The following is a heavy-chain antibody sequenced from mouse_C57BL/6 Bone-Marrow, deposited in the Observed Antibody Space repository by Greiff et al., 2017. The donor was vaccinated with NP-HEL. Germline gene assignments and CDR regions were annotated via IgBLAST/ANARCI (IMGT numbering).Heavy chain of an antibody. J-gene: IGHJ3*01. Sequence: VQLQQSGPVLVKPGASVKMSCKASGYTFTDYYMNWVKQSHGKSLEWIGVINPYNGGTSYNQKFKGKATLTVDKSSSTAYMELNSLTSEDSAVYYCARIGDYYGNPWFAYWGQGTLVTVSA. D-gene: IGHD2-1*01. CDR2: INPYNGGT. V-gene: IGHV1-19*01. CDR1: GYTFTDYY. CDR3: ARIGDYYGNPWFAY.